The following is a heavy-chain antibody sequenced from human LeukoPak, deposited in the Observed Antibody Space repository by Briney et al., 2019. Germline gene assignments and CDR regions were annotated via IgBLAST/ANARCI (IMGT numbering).Heavy chain of an antibody. CDR1: GYTLTGYF. CDR2: IDTNNGVT. V-gene: IGHV1-2*02. J-gene: IGHJ4*02. Sequence: ASVRVSCKASGYTLTGYFIQWVRQAPGQGLEWMGWIDTNNGVTDYAQKFRGRVTMTRDTSINTAYMQLTRLRSDDTAVYYCARDSPRAELGIDYWGQGTLVTVSS. D-gene: IGHD7-27*01. CDR3: ARDSPRAELGIDY.